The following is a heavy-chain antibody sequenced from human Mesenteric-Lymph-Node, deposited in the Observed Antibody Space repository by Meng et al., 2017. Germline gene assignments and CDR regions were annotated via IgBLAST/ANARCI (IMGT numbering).Heavy chain of an antibody. J-gene: IGHJ4*02. CDR3: ARFPRGSGSLYFFDS. CDR1: GFTFSNAW. D-gene: IGHD3-10*01. V-gene: IGHV3-15*01. Sequence: GESLKISCAASGFTFSNAWMSWARQAPGKGLEWVGRIKSKTDGGTTDYAAPVKGRFTIPRDNAKNSLYLQMNSLRVENTAVYYCARFPRGSGSLYFFDSWGQGTLVTVSS. CDR2: IKSKTDGGTT.